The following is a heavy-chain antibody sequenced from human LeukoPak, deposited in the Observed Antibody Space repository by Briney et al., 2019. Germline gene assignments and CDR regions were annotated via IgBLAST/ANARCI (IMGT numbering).Heavy chain of an antibody. D-gene: IGHD1-26*01. J-gene: IGHJ4*02. CDR3: ARGVEEWELLYFDY. V-gene: IGHV3-21*01. Sequence: GGSLRLSCAASGFTFSSYSMNWVRQAPGKGLEWVSYISSSSSYIYYADSVEGRFTISRDNAKNSLYLQMNSLRAEDTAVYYCARGVEEWELLYFDYWGQGTLVTVSS. CDR1: GFTFSSYS. CDR2: ISSSSSYI.